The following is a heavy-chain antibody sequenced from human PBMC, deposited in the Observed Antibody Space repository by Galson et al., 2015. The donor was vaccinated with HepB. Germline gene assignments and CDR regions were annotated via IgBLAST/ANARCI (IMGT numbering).Heavy chain of an antibody. V-gene: IGHV2-5*02. CDR1: GFSLSSSGVG. Sequence: PALEKPTQTLTLTCIFSGFSLSSSGVGVGWIRQPPGKALEWLALIYWDDDKRYSPSLKSRLTITMDTSKKQELLTMTNMDPVDTATYFCAHTSSGWYGGGNYFDYWGQGTLVTVSS. D-gene: IGHD6-19*01. CDR3: AHTSSGWYGGGNYFDY. CDR2: IYWDDDK. J-gene: IGHJ4*02.